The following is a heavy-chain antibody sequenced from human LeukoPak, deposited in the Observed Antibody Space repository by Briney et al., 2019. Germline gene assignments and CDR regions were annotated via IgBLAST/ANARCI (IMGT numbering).Heavy chain of an antibody. D-gene: IGHD2-2*01. CDR3: ARVWDCSSTSCYFGVYYYGMDV. Sequence: GGSLRLSCAASGFTFSSYTMNWIRRPPGKGLEWVSYISSRSTTIYYADSVRGRFTISRDNAKNSLYLQMNSLRAEDTAVYYCARVWDCSSTSCYFGVYYYGMDVWGQGTTVTVSS. CDR2: ISSRSTTI. J-gene: IGHJ6*02. CDR1: GFTFSSYT. V-gene: IGHV3-48*04.